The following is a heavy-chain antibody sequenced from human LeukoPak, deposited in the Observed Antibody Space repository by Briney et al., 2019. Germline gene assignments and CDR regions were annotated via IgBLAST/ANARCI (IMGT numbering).Heavy chain of an antibody. Sequence: ASVKVSCKASGYPFANFAISWVRQARGQGLEWVGWISGDKGPTYYAQKLQDRVTLTTDTSTSTAYMELTNPRSDDTAVYYCASGRDYGDERGAFDIWGQGTMVTVSS. V-gene: IGHV1-18*01. CDR2: ISGDKGPT. CDR3: ASGRDYGDERGAFDI. D-gene: IGHD4-17*01. CDR1: GYPFANFA. J-gene: IGHJ3*02.